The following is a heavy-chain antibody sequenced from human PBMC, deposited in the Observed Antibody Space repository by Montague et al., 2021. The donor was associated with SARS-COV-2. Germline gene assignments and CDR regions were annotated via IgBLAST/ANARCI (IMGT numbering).Heavy chain of an antibody. V-gene: IGHV4-59*01. D-gene: IGHD5-12*01. CDR2: INYSGIT. CDR3: ARSGWLTRGFDS. Sequence: SETRSLTCTVSGGSISTYYWSWIRQPPGKGLEWIAYINYSGITNXXPSLKSRVSVSLDTSKNHFSLNLKSVTAADTAVYYCARSGWLTRGFDSWGQGTLVFVSS. CDR1: GGSISTYY. J-gene: IGHJ4*02.